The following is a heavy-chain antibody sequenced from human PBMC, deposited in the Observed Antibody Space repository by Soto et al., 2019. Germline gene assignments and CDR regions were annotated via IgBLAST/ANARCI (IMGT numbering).Heavy chain of an antibody. CDR3: ARDVSYDILTGCLLLAY. J-gene: IGHJ4*01. CDR2: ISAYNGNT. V-gene: IGHV1-18*01. D-gene: IGHD3-9*01. Sequence: GASVKVSCKASGYTFTSYGISWVRQAPGQGLEWMGWISAYNGNTNYAQKLQGRVTMTTDTSTSTAYMELRSLRSDDTAVYYCARDVSYDILTGCLLLAYWGHGTLVPVAS. CDR1: GYTFTSYG.